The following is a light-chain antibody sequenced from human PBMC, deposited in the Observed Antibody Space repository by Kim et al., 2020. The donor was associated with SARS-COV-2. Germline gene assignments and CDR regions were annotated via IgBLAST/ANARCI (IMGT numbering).Light chain of an antibody. Sequence: LSESVGDGVTITCRASQNINNWLAWYQQKPGKAPKLLIYEAIRLHTGVPSRFTGSGFGTEFTLTISSLQPDDFATYYCQQYNSYWTFGQGTKVEIK. CDR1: QNINNW. V-gene: IGKV1-5*03. CDR2: EAI. J-gene: IGKJ1*01. CDR3: QQYNSYWT.